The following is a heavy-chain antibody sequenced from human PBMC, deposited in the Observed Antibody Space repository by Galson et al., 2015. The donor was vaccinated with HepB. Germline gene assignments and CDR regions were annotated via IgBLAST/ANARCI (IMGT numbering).Heavy chain of an antibody. D-gene: IGHD1-26*01. CDR2: IKSDGSST. CDR1: GFTFSSDW. V-gene: IGHV3-74*01. Sequence: SLRLSCAASGFTFSSDWMHWVRQAPGKGLVWVSRIKSDGSSTSYADSVKGRFTISRDNAKNTVYLQMNSLRAEDTGVFYCAREFSANYYDFWGQGTLVTVSS. J-gene: IGHJ4*02. CDR3: AREFSANYYDF.